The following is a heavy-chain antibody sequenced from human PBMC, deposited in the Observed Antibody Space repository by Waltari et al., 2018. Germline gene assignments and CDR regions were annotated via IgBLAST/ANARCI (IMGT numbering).Heavy chain of an antibody. CDR3: ARPALEHFSHAAFDV. J-gene: IGHJ3*01. CDR1: GYTFTDYY. Sequence: QVQLVQSGAEVKRPGASVKVSCKTSGYTFTDYYIHWVRPAPGQGLEWLGRINPNTGGANFAQNFRGRVTMTRDTSIITAYMELISLTSDDTAVYFCARPALEHFSHAAFDVWGQGTIVSVSS. D-gene: IGHD3-3*02. V-gene: IGHV1-2*06. CDR2: INPNTGGA.